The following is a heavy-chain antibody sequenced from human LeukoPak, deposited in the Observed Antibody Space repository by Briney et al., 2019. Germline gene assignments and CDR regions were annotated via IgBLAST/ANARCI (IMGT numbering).Heavy chain of an antibody. Sequence: GGSLRLSCAASGFTFSSYGMHWVRQAPGKGLEWVAVIWYDVSNKYYADSVKGRFTISRDNSKNTLYLQMNSLRAEDTAVYYCAKDSYIAVAGTGYFDYWGQGTLVTVSS. J-gene: IGHJ4*02. CDR1: GFTFSSYG. D-gene: IGHD6-19*01. CDR3: AKDSYIAVAGTGYFDY. V-gene: IGHV3-33*06. CDR2: IWYDVSNK.